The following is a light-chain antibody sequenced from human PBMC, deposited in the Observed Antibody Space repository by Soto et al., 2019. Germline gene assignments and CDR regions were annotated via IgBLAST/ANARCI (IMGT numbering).Light chain of an antibody. V-gene: IGKV4-1*01. CDR1: QSLLYSSNKKNY. J-gene: IGKJ4*01. CDR3: QQYYRTPLT. CDR2: WAS. Sequence: DIVMTQSPDSLAVSLGERATINCKSSQSLLYSSNKKNYLAWYQQKRGQPPKLLINWASTREFGVPERFSGSGSETDFTLTISSLQAEDVAVYYCQQYYRTPLTFGGGTKVEIK.